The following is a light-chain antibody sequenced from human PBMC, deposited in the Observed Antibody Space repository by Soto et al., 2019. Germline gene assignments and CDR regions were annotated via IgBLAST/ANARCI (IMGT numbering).Light chain of an antibody. CDR3: QQYNNWPDT. V-gene: IGKV3-15*01. Sequence: EIVMTQSPATLSVSPGERATLSCRASQSVSSNLAWYQQKPGRAPRLLIYGASTRATGIPARFSGSGSGTEFTLTISSRQSEDFAVYYCQQYNNWPDTFGGGTKVEIK. J-gene: IGKJ4*01. CDR1: QSVSSN. CDR2: GAS.